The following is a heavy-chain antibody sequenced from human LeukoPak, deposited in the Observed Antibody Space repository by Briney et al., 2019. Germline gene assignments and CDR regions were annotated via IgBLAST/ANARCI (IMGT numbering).Heavy chain of an antibody. CDR2: IYSGGST. Sequence: PGGSLRLSCAASGFTFSSYGMHWVRQAQGKGLEWVSVIYSGGSTYYADSVKGRFTISRHNSKNTLYLQMNSLRAEDTAVYYCAAGIVVAGRLYFDYWGQGTLVTVSS. D-gene: IGHD6-19*01. CDR3: AAGIVVAGRLYFDY. CDR1: GFTFSSYG. V-gene: IGHV3-53*04. J-gene: IGHJ4*02.